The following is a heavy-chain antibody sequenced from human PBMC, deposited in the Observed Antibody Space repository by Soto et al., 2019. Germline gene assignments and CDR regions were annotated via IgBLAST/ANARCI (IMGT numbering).Heavy chain of an antibody. Sequence: GGSLRLSCAASGFTFSSYGMHWVRQAPGKGLEWVAVIWYDGSNKYYADSVKGRFTISRDNSKNTLYLQMNSLRAEDTAVYYCARGGYSSSSDRRRFDPWGQGTLVTVSS. CDR1: GFTFSSYG. CDR3: ARGGYSSSSDRRRFDP. D-gene: IGHD6-6*01. CDR2: IWYDGSNK. V-gene: IGHV3-33*01. J-gene: IGHJ5*02.